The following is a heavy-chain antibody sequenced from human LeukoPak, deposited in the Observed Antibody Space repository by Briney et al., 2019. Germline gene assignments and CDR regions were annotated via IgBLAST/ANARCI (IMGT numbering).Heavy chain of an antibody. CDR1: GHNFIYYW. CDR3: ARQDGNSEFYFDS. J-gene: IGHJ4*02. Sequence: GESLKISCQSSGHNFIYYWIAWVRQMPGRGLEWMGIIYPGDSDTRYSPSFQGQVTISADKSLSTAFLQLKSLKASDTAMYHCARQDGNSEFYFDSWGQGTLVTVSS. D-gene: IGHD4-23*01. CDR2: IYPGDSDT. V-gene: IGHV5-51*01.